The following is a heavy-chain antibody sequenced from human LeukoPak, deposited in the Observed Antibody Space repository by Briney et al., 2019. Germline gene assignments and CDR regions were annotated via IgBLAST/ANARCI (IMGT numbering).Heavy chain of an antibody. CDR3: ARDADTSEFFSWLDL. V-gene: IGHV3-33*01. Sequence: PGGSLRLSCAASGSTFSYYGMQWVRQAPGKGLEWVALIWHDGGKRYYADSVKGRFTISRDNSKNTLYLQMTTLRAEDTAVYYCARDADTSEFFSWLDLWGQGTLVTVSS. CDR1: GSTFSYYG. D-gene: IGHD3-22*01. J-gene: IGHJ5*02. CDR2: IWHDGGKR.